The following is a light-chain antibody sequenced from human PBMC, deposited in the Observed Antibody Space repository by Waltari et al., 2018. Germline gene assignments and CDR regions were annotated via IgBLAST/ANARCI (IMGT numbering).Light chain of an antibody. CDR3: NSFTTSFTFV. CDR1: STDVGAYDY. CDR2: DVN. Sequence: QSALAQPASVSGSPGQSITISCTGTSTDVGAYDYVSWYQQHPGKAPRLIIHDVNHRPSGLPDRFSGSKSGNTASLSISGLQAEDEADYYCNSFTTSFTFVFGTGTKVTVL. J-gene: IGLJ1*01. V-gene: IGLV2-14*03.